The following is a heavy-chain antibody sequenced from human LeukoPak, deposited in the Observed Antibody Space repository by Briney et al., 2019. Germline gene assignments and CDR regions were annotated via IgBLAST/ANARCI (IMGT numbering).Heavy chain of an antibody. CDR1: GGSVSSGSYY. CDR2: IYYSGST. D-gene: IGHD2-2*01. CDR3: ARIMGRGYCISTSCRGDWFDP. J-gene: IGHJ5*02. Sequence: PSETLSLTCTVSGGSVSSGSYYWSWIRQPPGKGLEWIGYIYYSGSTNYNPSLKSRVTISVDKSKNQFSLKLSSVTAADTAVYYCARIMGRGYCISTSCRGDWFDPWGQGTLVTVSS. V-gene: IGHV4-61*01.